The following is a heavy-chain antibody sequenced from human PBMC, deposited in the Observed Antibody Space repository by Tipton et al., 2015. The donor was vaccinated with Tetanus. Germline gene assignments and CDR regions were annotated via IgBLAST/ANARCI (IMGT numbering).Heavy chain of an antibody. J-gene: IGHJ6*02. D-gene: IGHD3-16*01. V-gene: IGHV4-39*01. Sequence: TLSLTCTVSGGSISSYYWSWIRQPPGKGLEWIGSIYYSGSTYYNPSLKSRVTISVDTSKNQFSLKLSSVTAADTAVYYCARHGGRLAYYYYGMDVWGQGTTVTVSS. CDR3: ARHGGRLAYYYYGMDV. CDR2: IYYSGST. CDR1: GGSISSYY.